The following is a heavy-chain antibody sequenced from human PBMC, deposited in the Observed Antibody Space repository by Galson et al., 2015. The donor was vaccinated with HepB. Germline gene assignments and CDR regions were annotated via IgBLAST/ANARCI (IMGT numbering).Heavy chain of an antibody. J-gene: IGHJ4*02. D-gene: IGHD2-15*01. V-gene: IGHV4-4*02. Sequence: TLSLTCAVSGGSISSDNWWSWVRQPPGEGLQWIGEVYHSGSTNYNPSLKSRVTISVDKSKNQFSLRLTSVTAADTAFYYCARDDCRGTSCYTYWGQGTLVTVSS. CDR3: ARDDCRGTSCYTY. CDR2: VYHSGST. CDR1: GGSISSDNW.